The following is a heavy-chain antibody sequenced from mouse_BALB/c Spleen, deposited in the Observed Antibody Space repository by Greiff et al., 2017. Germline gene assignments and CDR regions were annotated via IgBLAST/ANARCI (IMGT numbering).Heavy chain of an antibody. CDR1: GYTFTSYW. Sequence: VQLQESGAELVKPGASVKLSCKASGYTFTSYWMHWVKQRPGQGLEWIGEINPSNGRTNYNEKFKSKATLTVDKSSSTAYMQLSSLTSEDSAVYYCARMGEAMDYWGQGTSVTVSS. J-gene: IGHJ4*01. CDR2: INPSNGRT. CDR3: ARMGEAMDY. V-gene: IGHV1S81*02.